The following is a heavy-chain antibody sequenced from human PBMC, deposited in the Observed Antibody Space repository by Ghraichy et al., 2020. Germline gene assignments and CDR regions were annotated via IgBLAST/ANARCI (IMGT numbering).Heavy chain of an antibody. J-gene: IGHJ6*02. D-gene: IGHD3-3*01. Sequence: GGSLRLSCAASGFTFSSYWMSWVRQAPGKGLEWVANIKQDGSEKYFVDSVKGRFTISRDNAKNSLYLQMNCLRAEDTAVYYCARDRLRGVVPSRRYYYGMDVWGQGTTVTVSS. V-gene: IGHV3-7*01. CDR2: IKQDGSEK. CDR1: GFTFSSYW. CDR3: ARDRLRGVVPSRRYYYGMDV.